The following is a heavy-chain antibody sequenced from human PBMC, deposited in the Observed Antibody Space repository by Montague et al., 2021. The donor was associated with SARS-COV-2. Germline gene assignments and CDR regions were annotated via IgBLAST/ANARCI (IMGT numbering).Heavy chain of an antibody. D-gene: IGHD3-16*01. V-gene: IGHV3-21*01. Sequence: SLRLSCATSGFTFSRNSMNWVRQAPGKGLEWVSTISSDTLHTFYAGSVKGRFTISRDNAKNELYLQMNSLRAEDMAVYYCARGGEIDVWAPFGHWGQGTLVTVSS. CDR3: ARGGEIDVWAPFGH. CDR1: GFTFSRNS. CDR2: ISSDTLHT. J-gene: IGHJ4*02.